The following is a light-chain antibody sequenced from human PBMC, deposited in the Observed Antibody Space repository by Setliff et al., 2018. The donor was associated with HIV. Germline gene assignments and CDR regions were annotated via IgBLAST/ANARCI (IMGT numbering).Light chain of an antibody. CDR2: DVS. CDR3: CSYAGTTTFPPGV. Sequence: QPVLTQPASVSGSPGQSITISCTGTSSDVGSYSYVSWYQQHPGKAPKLMIYDVSKRPSGVSNRYSGSKSGNTASLTISGLQAEDEADYYCCSYAGTTTFPPGVFGTGTKVTVL. J-gene: IGLJ1*01. V-gene: IGLV2-23*02. CDR1: SSDVGSYSY.